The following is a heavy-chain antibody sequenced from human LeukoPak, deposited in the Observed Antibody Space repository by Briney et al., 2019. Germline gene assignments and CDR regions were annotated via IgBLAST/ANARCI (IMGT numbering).Heavy chain of an antibody. CDR1: GFTFSSYD. CDR3: AKGVSAAAGHLAY. D-gene: IGHD6-13*01. Sequence: QPGGSLRLSCAASGFTFSSYDMHWVRQAPGKGLEWVAFIRYDGSNKYYADSVKGRFTISRDNSKNTLYLQMNSLRAEDTAVYYCAKGVSAAAGHLAYWGQGTLVTVSS. V-gene: IGHV3-30*02. CDR2: IRYDGSNK. J-gene: IGHJ4*02.